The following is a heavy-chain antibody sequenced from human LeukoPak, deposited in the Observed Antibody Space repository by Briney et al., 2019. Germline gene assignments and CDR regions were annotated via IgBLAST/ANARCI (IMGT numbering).Heavy chain of an antibody. J-gene: IGHJ3*02. CDR1: GFTFSSYG. D-gene: IGHD3-3*01. Sequence: GGSLRLSCAASGFTFSSYGMHWVRQAPGKGLEWVAVISYDGSNKYYADSVKGRFTISRDNSKNTLYLQMNSLRAEDTAVYYCARSITIFGVVTPDAFDIWGQGTMVTVSS. CDR3: ARSITIFGVVTPDAFDI. CDR2: ISYDGSNK. V-gene: IGHV3-30*03.